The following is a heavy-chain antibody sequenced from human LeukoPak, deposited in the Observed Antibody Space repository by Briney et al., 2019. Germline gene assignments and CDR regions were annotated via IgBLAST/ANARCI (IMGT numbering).Heavy chain of an antibody. CDR3: ARGKQWSHKEFDY. CDR1: GYTFTGYY. CDR2: INPNSGGT. Sequence: ASVKVSCKASGYTFTGYYMHWVRQAPGQGLEWMGWINPNSGGTNYAQKFQGRVTMTRDTSISTAYMELSRLRSDDTAVYYCARGKQWSHKEFDYWGQGTLVTVSS. D-gene: IGHD6-19*01. J-gene: IGHJ4*02. V-gene: IGHV1-2*02.